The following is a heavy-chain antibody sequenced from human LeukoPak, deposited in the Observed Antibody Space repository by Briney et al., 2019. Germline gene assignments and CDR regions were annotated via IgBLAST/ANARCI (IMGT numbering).Heavy chain of an antibody. CDR1: GGSFSGYY. D-gene: IGHD3-3*01. J-gene: IGHJ6*03. CDR3: ARGSSVWSGSFYYYYYYMDV. Sequence: SETLSLTCAVYGGSFSGYYWSWIRQPPGKGLEWIGEINHSGSTNYNPSLKSRVTISVDTSKNQFSLKLSSVTAADTAVYYCARGSSVWSGSFYYYYYYMDVWGKGTTVTVSS. CDR2: INHSGST. V-gene: IGHV4-34*01.